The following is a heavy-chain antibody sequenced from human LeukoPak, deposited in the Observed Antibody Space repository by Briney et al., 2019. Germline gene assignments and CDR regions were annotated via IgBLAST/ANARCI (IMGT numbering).Heavy chain of an antibody. Sequence: GGSLRLSCAASGFTFSDYSMNWVRQAPGKGLEWVSAISGSGGSTYYADSVKGRFTISRDNSKNTLYLQMNSLRAEDTAVYYCAKLRTIVVVPAAIWYWGQGTLVTVSS. D-gene: IGHD2-2*01. CDR3: AKLRTIVVVPAAIWY. CDR1: GFTFSDYS. J-gene: IGHJ4*02. CDR2: ISGSGGST. V-gene: IGHV3-23*01.